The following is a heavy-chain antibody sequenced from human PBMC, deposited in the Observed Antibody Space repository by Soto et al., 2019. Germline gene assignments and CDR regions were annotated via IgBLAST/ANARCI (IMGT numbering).Heavy chain of an antibody. CDR1: GFTFSSYS. CDR2: ISSSSSYI. J-gene: IGHJ4*02. CDR3: ARVLTIFGVVSFDY. Sequence: GSLRLSCAASGFTFSSYSMNWVRQAPGKGLEWVSSISSSSSYIYYADSVKGRFTISRDNAKNSLYLQMNSLRAEDTAVYYCARVLTIFGVVSFDYWGQGTLVTVSS. V-gene: IGHV3-21*01. D-gene: IGHD3-3*01.